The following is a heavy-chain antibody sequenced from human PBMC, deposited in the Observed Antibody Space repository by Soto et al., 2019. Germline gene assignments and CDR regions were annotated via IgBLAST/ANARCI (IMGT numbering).Heavy chain of an antibody. CDR1: GFTFSSYG. CDR3: AREKAAAGSAFDI. D-gene: IGHD6-13*01. J-gene: IGHJ3*02. Sequence: GGSLRLSCAASGFTFSSYGMHWVRQAPGKGLEWVAVIWYDGSNKYYADSVKGRFTISRVNSKNTLYLQMNSLRAEDTAVYYCAREKAAAGSAFDIWGQGTMVTVSS. V-gene: IGHV3-33*01. CDR2: IWYDGSNK.